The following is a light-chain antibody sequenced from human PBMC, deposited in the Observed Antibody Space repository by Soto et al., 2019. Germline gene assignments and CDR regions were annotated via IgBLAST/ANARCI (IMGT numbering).Light chain of an antibody. Sequence: EIVLTQSPGTLSLSPGERATLSCRASQSVNSAYLAWYQQKPGQAPRLLIYGASNRAAGIPDRFSGSGSGTDFTLTISRLEPEDFAVYYCQQYADSPPRIIFGGGTKVDIK. V-gene: IGKV3-20*01. CDR1: QSVNSAY. J-gene: IGKJ4*01. CDR3: QQYADSPPRII. CDR2: GAS.